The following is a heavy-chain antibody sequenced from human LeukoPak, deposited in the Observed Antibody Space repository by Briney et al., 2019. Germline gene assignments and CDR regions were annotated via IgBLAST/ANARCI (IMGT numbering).Heavy chain of an antibody. Sequence: GGSLRLSCAASGFTFSSYAMSWVRQAPGKGLEWVSAISGSGGSTYYADSVKGRFTISRDNSKNTLYLQMNSLRAEDTAVDYCAKCVAMYYYMDVWGKGTTVTVSS. CDR3: AKCVAMYYYMDV. CDR2: ISGSGGST. CDR1: GFTFSSYA. D-gene: IGHD5-18*01. V-gene: IGHV3-23*01. J-gene: IGHJ6*03.